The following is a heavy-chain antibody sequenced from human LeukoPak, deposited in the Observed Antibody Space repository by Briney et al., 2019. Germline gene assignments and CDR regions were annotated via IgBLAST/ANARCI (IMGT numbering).Heavy chain of an antibody. V-gene: IGHV4-39*01. Sequence: PSETLSLTCTVSGGSISSSSYYWGWIRQPPGKGLEWIGSIYYSGSTYYNPSLKSRVTISVDTSKNQFSLKLSSVTAADTAVYYCARLYYENWYFDLWGRGTLVTVSS. CDR3: ARLYYENWYFDL. CDR1: GGSISSSSYY. D-gene: IGHD1-26*01. J-gene: IGHJ2*01. CDR2: IYYSGST.